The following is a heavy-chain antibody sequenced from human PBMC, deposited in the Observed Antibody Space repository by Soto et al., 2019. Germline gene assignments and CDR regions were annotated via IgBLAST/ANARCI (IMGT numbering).Heavy chain of an antibody. J-gene: IGHJ4*02. D-gene: IGHD6-19*01. CDR1: GGSISSSNW. Sequence: PSETLSLTCAVSGGSISSSNWWSWVRQPPGRGLEWIGEIYHSGNSNYNPSLKSRVTLSVDNSKNTLYLQLNSLRAEDTAVYYCAKDRLSGWSDFDNWGQGTLVTVSS. CDR2: IYHSGNS. CDR3: AKDRLSGWSDFDN. V-gene: IGHV4-4*02.